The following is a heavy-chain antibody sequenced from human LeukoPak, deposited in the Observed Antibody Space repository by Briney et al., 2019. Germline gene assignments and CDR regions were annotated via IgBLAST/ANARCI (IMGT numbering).Heavy chain of an antibody. D-gene: IGHD1-26*01. CDR1: GYTLTELS. J-gene: IGHJ4*02. V-gene: IGHV1-24*01. CDR2: FDPEDGET. CDR3: ATGSYSGSFYFDY. Sequence: GASVKVSCKVSGYTLTELSMHWVRQAPGKGLEWMGGFDPEDGETIYAQKFQGRVTMTEDTSTDTAYMEMSSLRSEGTAVYYCATGSYSGSFYFDYWGQGTLVTVSS.